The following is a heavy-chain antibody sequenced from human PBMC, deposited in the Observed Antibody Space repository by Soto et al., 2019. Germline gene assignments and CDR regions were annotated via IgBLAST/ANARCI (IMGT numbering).Heavy chain of an antibody. V-gene: IGHV3-33*01. CDR1: GFTFSSYG. Sequence: PGGSLRRSCAAAGFTFSSYGMHWVRQAPGKRLEWVAVIWFDGSNKYYADSVKGRFTISRDNSKDTLYLQINSLRAEDTAVYYCARDMEYYYGMDVWGQGTTVTVSS. CDR2: IWFDGSNK. D-gene: IGHD1-1*01. CDR3: ARDMEYYYGMDV. J-gene: IGHJ6*02.